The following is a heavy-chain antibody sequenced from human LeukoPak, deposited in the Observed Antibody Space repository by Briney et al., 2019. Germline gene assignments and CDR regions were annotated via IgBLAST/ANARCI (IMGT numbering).Heavy chain of an antibody. J-gene: IGHJ6*02. CDR1: GFTFSSYA. CDR3: ATGGTPYYYYGMDV. Sequence: GGSLRLSCAASGFTFSSYAMHWVRQAPGKGLEWVAVISYDGSNKYYADSVKGRFTISRDNSKNTLYLQMNSLRAEDTAVYYCATGGTPYYYYGMDVWGQGTTVTVSS. CDR2: ISYDGSNK. V-gene: IGHV3-30-3*01. D-gene: IGHD1-26*01.